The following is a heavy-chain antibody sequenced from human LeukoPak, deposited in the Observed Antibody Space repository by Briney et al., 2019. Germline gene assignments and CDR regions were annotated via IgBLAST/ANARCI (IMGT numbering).Heavy chain of an antibody. V-gene: IGHV3-20*04. J-gene: IGHJ3*02. CDR2: INWNGGST. CDR1: GFTFDDYG. CDR3: ARDLVIYGLRGAFDI. Sequence: GGSVRLSCAASGFTFDDYGMSWVRQAPGKGLEWVSGINWNGGSTGYADSVKGRFTISRDNAKNSLYLQMNSLRAEDTALYYCARDLVIYGLRGAFDIWGQGTMVTVSS. D-gene: IGHD3/OR15-3a*01.